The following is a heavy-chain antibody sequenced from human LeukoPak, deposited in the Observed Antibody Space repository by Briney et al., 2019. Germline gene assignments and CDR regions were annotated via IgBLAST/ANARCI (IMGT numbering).Heavy chain of an antibody. V-gene: IGHV1-69*04. J-gene: IGHJ4*02. Sequence: ASVKVSCKASGGTFSSYAISWVRQAPGQGLEWMGRIIPIFGIANYAQKSQGRVTITADKSTSTAYMELSSLRSEDTAVYYCAREVTSGYYYDSSGYIDYWGQGTLVTVSS. CDR2: IIPIFGIA. CDR1: GGTFSSYA. D-gene: IGHD3-22*01. CDR3: AREVTSGYYYDSSGYIDY.